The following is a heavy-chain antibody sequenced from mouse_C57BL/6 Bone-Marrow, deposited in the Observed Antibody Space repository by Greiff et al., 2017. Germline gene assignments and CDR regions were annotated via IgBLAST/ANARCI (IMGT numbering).Heavy chain of an antibody. D-gene: IGHD1-1*01. CDR3: ARRGYGRRSLYYFDY. CDR1: GFTFSSYG. CDR2: ISSGGSYT. Sequence: EVQLKESGGDLVKPGGSLKLSCAASGFTFSSYGMSWVRQTPDKRLEWVATISSGGSYTYYPDSVKGRFTISRDNAKNTLYLQMRSLKSEDTAMYYCARRGYGRRSLYYFDYWGQGTTLTVSS. J-gene: IGHJ2*01. V-gene: IGHV5-6*01.